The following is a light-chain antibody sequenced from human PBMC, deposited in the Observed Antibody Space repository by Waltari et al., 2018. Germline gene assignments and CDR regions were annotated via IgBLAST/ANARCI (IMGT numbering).Light chain of an antibody. CDR3: QQSYNIVRT. Sequence: DIQMTQSPSSLSASIGDRVTITCRASQVISTYLNWYQHKPGKAPKLLISNVFTLQSGVPSRFSCSVSGTNFTLTISSLQSEDFAIYYCQQSYNIVRTFGQGTKVEVK. J-gene: IGKJ1*01. V-gene: IGKV1-39*01. CDR2: NVF. CDR1: QVISTY.